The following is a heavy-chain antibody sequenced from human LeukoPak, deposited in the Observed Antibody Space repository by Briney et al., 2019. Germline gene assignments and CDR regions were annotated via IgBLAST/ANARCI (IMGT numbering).Heavy chain of an antibody. D-gene: IGHD6-13*01. Sequence: GSSVKVSCKASGGTFSSYAISWVRQAPGQGLEWMGGIIPIFGTANYAQKLQGRVTITADESTSTAYMELSSLRSEDTAVYYCARVCVTQLCAFDIWGQGTMVTVSS. CDR3: ARVCVTQLCAFDI. V-gene: IGHV1-69*01. J-gene: IGHJ3*02. CDR2: IIPIFGTA. CDR1: GGTFSSYA.